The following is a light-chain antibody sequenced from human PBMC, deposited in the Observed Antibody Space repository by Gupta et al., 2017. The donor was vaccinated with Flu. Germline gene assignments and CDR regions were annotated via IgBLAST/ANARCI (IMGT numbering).Light chain of an antibody. J-gene: IGKJ1*01. Sequence: DNQMTQSPTSLSASVGNRVTITCRATQSIGKYLNWYQQKPGNPPKLLLYSASTLQRGVPSRFSGSGSGTXFTLTIXRREPEDSATYYCQQKHSIPGTFGXGTKVEIK. CDR1: QSIGKY. V-gene: IGKV1-39*01. CDR3: QQKHSIPGT. CDR2: SAS.